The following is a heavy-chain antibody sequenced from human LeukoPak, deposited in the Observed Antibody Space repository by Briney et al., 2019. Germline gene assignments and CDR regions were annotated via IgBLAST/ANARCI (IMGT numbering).Heavy chain of an antibody. J-gene: IGHJ4*02. V-gene: IGHV3-74*01. CDR3: ARVTAVAGTSVGVDA. CDR1: GFTFSNYW. Sequence: GGSLRLSWAASGFTFSNYWMHWVRQTPGKGLVWVSRINSDASVTTYADSVKGRFTISGDNAKNTLYLQMNSLRAEDTAVYYCARVTAVAGTSVGVDAWGQGILVTVS. CDR2: INSDASVT. D-gene: IGHD6-19*01.